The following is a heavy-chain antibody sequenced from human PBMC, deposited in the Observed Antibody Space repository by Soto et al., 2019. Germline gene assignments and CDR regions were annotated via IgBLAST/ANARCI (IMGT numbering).Heavy chain of an antibody. J-gene: IGHJ4*02. D-gene: IGHD6-13*01. V-gene: IGHV3-33*03. CDR2: VGYDGSQK. CDR1: GSTSTIYV. CDR3: ATEPVESIWRIGSWGIDN. Sequence: QVHLVESGGGVVHPGRSWRLSGARSGSTSTIYVRHWAPQPPGRGLGWGANVGYDGSQKWNADLAKGRFTISRDNSENTVSLQMNSLRVEDTAVYYCATEPVESIWRIGSWGIDNWGQGTLVTVSS.